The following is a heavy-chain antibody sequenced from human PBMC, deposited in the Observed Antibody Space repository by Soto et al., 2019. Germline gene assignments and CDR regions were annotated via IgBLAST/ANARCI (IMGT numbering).Heavy chain of an antibody. CDR3: ARSSGYRPPLMYYYYYYYMDV. CDR1: GGSFSGYY. D-gene: IGHD6-19*01. J-gene: IGHJ6*03. Sequence: SETLSLTCAVYGGSFSGYYWSWIRQPPGKGLEWIGEINHSGSTNYNPSLKSRVTIAVDTSKNQFSLKLSSVTAADTAVYYCARSSGYRPPLMYYYYYYYMDVWGKGTTVTVSS. CDR2: INHSGST. V-gene: IGHV4-34*01.